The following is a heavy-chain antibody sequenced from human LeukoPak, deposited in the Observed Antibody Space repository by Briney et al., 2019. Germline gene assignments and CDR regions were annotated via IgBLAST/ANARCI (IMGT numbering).Heavy chain of an antibody. CDR2: ISSSSSYI. D-gene: IGHD1-1*01. J-gene: IGHJ3*02. V-gene: IGHV3-21*01. CDR3: ARDMRTTWSAFDI. Sequence: ISSSSSYIYYADSVKGRFTISRDNAKNSLYLQMNSLRAEDTAVYYCARDMRTTWSAFDIWGQGTMVTVSS.